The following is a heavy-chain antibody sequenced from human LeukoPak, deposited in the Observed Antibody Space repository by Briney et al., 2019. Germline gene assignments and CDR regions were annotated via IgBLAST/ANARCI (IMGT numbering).Heavy chain of an antibody. CDR1: GGSFSAYY. Sequence: SETLSLTCFVYGGSFSAYYWSWIRQPPGKGLEWIGEINHGGSINYNPSLKSRVTISVDTSKNQFSLKLSSVTAADTAVYYCARAAVAGTFFDYWGQGTLVTVSS. D-gene: IGHD6-19*01. J-gene: IGHJ4*02. V-gene: IGHV4-34*01. CDR2: INHGGSI. CDR3: ARAAVAGTFFDY.